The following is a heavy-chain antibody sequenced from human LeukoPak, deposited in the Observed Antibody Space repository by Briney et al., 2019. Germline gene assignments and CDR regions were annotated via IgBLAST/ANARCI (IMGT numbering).Heavy chain of an antibody. CDR1: GFTFSSYW. D-gene: IGHD3-10*01. CDR2: INWNGGST. J-gene: IGHJ3*02. V-gene: IGHV3-20*01. Sequence: GGSLRLSCAASGFTFSSYWMHWVRQAPGKGLEWVSGINWNGGSTGYADSVKGRFTISRDNAKNSLYLQMNSLRAEDTALYHCIAMVRGVKKSDAFDIWGQGTMVTVSS. CDR3: IAMVRGVKKSDAFDI.